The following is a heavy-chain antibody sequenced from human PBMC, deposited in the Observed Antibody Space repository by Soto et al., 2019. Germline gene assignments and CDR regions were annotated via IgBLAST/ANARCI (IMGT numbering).Heavy chain of an antibody. CDR1: GFTFSSYE. V-gene: IGHV3-48*03. CDR2: ISSSGSTI. Sequence: GGSLRLSCAASGFTFSSYEMNWVRQAPGKGLEWVSYISSSGSTIYYADSVKGRFTISRDNAKNSLYLQMNSLRAEDTAVYYCARDYYDSSGYYSFDYWGQGTLVTVS. CDR3: ARDYYDSSGYYSFDY. D-gene: IGHD3-22*01. J-gene: IGHJ4*02.